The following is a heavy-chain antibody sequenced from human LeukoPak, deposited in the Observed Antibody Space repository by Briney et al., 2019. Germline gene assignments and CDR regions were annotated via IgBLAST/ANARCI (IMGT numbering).Heavy chain of an antibody. CDR3: AVAGVRYYDSSGLHAFDF. CDR1: GGSLSSRSHC. J-gene: IGHJ3*01. CDR2: MFYSGSP. Sequence: SDTLSLTCTVSGGSLSSRSHCWGWIRQPPGKGLEWIGTMFYSGSPYYNPSLKSRVAMSVDTSENQFSLELNSVTAADTAVYYCAVAGVRYYDSSGLHAFDFWGRGTM. D-gene: IGHD3-22*01. V-gene: IGHV4-39*01.